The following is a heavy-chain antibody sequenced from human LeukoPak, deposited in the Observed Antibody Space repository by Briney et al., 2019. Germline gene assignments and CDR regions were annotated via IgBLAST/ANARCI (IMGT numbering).Heavy chain of an antibody. V-gene: IGHV3-23*01. Sequence: GGSLRLSCAASGFAFASFALSWVRQAPGEGLEWVSTITGSGGNTYYADSVKGRFTVSRDNSKNALYLQMNSLRGEDTAVYYCAKDFLRNMVLGFDDWGQGTLVTVSS. CDR1: GFAFASFA. D-gene: IGHD3-10*01. CDR3: AKDFLRNMVLGFDD. CDR2: ITGSGGNT. J-gene: IGHJ4*02.